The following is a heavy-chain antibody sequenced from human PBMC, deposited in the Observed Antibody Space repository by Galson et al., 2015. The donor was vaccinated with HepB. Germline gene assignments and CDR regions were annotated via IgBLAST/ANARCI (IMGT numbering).Heavy chain of an antibody. D-gene: IGHD3-3*01. Sequence: SLRLSCAASGFTFSSYAMSWVRQAPGKGLEWVSAISGSGGSTYYADSVKGRFTISRDNSKNTLYLQMNSLRAEDTAVYYCAKDSVLRFLEWRPGVHWFDPWGQGTLVTVSS. J-gene: IGHJ5*02. CDR1: GFTFSSYA. CDR2: ISGSGGST. V-gene: IGHV3-23*01. CDR3: AKDSVLRFLEWRPGVHWFDP.